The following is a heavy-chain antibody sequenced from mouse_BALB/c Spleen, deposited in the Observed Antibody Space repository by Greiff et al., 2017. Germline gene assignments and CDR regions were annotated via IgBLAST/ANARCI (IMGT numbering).Heavy chain of an antibody. J-gene: IGHJ4*01. CDR2: INPSTGYT. Sequence: VQLVESGAELAKPGASVKMSCKASGYTFTSYWMHWVKQRPGQGLEWIGYINPSTGYTEYNQKFKDKATLTADKSSSTAYMQLSSLTSEDSAVYYCASPPGYAMDYWGQGTSVTVSS. V-gene: IGHV1-7*01. CDR3: ASPPGYAMDY. CDR1: GYTFTSYW.